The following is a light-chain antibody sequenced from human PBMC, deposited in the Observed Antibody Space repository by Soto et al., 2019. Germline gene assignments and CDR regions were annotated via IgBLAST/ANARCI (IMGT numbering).Light chain of an antibody. Sequence: DIPMTQSPSSLSASVGDRVTITCRASQSISSYLNWYQQKPGKAPKLLIYAASSLQSGVPSRFSGSGSGIDFTLTISSLQPEDFVTYYCQQSYSTPYTFGQGTKLEIK. CDR3: QQSYSTPYT. V-gene: IGKV1-39*01. CDR1: QSISSY. J-gene: IGKJ2*01. CDR2: AAS.